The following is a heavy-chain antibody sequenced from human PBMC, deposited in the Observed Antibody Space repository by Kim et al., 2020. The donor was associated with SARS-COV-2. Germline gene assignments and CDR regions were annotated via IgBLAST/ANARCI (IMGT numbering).Heavy chain of an antibody. CDR1: GYTFSSYG. D-gene: IGHD3-10*01. V-gene: IGHV1-18*01. CDR3: ARYGTGSYEDN. J-gene: IGHJ4*02. Sequence: ASVKVSCKTSGYTFSSYGISWVRQAPGQGLEWMGWISGLYGHTNYAQKFQGRVTMTTDTSTSTAFMDLRSLTSDDTAVYYCARYGTGSYEDNWGQGTPVTVSS. CDR2: ISGLYGHT.